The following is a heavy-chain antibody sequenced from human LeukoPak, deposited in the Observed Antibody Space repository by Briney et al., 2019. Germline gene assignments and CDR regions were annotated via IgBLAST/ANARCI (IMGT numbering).Heavy chain of an antibody. D-gene: IGHD4-23*01. CDR3: SRSHDYGGLYFYYYMDV. V-gene: IGHV4-39*01. J-gene: IGHJ6*03. CDR2: LDSSGST. Sequence: PSETLSLTCTVCGGSISSRSDYWGWIRQTPGKGLEWIGNLDSSGSTYYNPSLKSRVTISVGTSKNQFSLNLRSVTAADTAIYFCSRSHDYGGLYFYYYMDVWGKGTTVTVSS. CDR1: GGSISSRSDY.